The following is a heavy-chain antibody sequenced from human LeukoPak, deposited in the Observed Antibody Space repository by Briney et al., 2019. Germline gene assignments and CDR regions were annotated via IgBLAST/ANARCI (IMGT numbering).Heavy chain of an antibody. J-gene: IGHJ3*02. Sequence: SETLSLTCTVSGGSISSYYWSWIRQPPGKGLEWIGYIYYSGSTNYNPSLKSRVTISVDTSKNQFSLKLSSVTAADTAVYYCAREIQDERGYSYAAGFDAFDIWGQGTMVTVSS. D-gene: IGHD5-18*01. V-gene: IGHV4-59*12. CDR3: AREIQDERGYSYAAGFDAFDI. CDR2: IYYSGST. CDR1: GGSISSYY.